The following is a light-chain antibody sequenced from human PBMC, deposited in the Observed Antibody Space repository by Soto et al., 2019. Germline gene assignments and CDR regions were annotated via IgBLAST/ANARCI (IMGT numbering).Light chain of an antibody. V-gene: IGKV1-27*01. Sequence: DIQMTQSPSSLSASVGDRVTITCRASQGICNYLAWYQQKPGKVPKLLIYAASTLQSGVPSRFSGSGSGTDFTLTISSLQPEDVATYYCKKYNSAFLTFGGGTKVEIK. CDR2: AAS. J-gene: IGKJ4*01. CDR1: QGICNY. CDR3: KKYNSAFLT.